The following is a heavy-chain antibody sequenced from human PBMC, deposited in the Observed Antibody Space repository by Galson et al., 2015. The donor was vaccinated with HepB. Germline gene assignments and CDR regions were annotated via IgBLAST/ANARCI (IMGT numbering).Heavy chain of an antibody. D-gene: IGHD1-26*01. CDR2: FIDSGSDT. J-gene: IGHJ4*02. V-gene: IGHV3-23*05. Sequence: SLRLSCAASGFTFSSYAMSWVRQAAGKGLEWVSVFIDSGSDTSYADSVKGRFTISRDNSKNTLYLQMNCLRVEDTAVYYCAKGGGGHSPFDYWGQGTLITVSS. CDR1: GFTFSSYA. CDR3: AKGGGGHSPFDY.